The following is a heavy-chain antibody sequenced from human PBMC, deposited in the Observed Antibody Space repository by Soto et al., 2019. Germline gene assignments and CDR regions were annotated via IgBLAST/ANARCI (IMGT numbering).Heavy chain of an antibody. CDR1: GYSFNTYW. V-gene: IGHV5-51*01. D-gene: IGHD1-1*01. J-gene: IGHJ6*02. CDR3: ARPQVLGSRYTGADV. Sequence: PGESLKISCKTSGYSFNTYWIDWVRQVPGKGLEWMGIIYPGDSDTTYSPSFQGQVTISVDKSTSTAYLQWSSLKASDTAIYYCARPQVLGSRYTGADVWGQGTTVTVSS. CDR2: IYPGDSDT.